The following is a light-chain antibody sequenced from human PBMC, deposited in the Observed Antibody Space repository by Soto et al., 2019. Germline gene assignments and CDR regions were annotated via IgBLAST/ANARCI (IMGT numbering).Light chain of an antibody. CDR3: QQYGGSRT. CDR1: QGVRNNY. V-gene: IGKV3-20*01. Sequence: ETVLTHSPGTLSLSPGDRATLSCRASQGVRNNYLAWLQQKPGQAPSLLISGASTRATGVPDRFSGSGSGTDFTLTISRLEPEDFAVYYCQQYGGSRTFGQGTKVDIK. CDR2: GAS. J-gene: IGKJ1*01.